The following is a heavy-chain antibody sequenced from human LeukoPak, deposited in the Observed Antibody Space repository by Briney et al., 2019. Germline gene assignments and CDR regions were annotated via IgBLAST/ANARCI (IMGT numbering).Heavy chain of an antibody. CDR1: GGSVSSGSYY. D-gene: IGHD1-1*01. Sequence: PSETLSLTCTVSGGSVSSGSYYWSWIRQPPGKGLEWIGYIYYSGSTSYNPSLKSRVTISVDTSKNQFSLKLSSVTAADTAVYYCAREGPQLGLDYWGQGTLVTVSS. J-gene: IGHJ4*02. CDR2: IYYSGST. CDR3: AREGPQLGLDY. V-gene: IGHV4-61*01.